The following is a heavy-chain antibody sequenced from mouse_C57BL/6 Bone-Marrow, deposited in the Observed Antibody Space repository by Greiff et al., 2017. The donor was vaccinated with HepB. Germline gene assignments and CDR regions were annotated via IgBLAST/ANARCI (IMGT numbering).Heavy chain of an antibody. CDR3: ARSATVVATPFDY. CDR2: INPGSGGT. J-gene: IGHJ2*01. Sequence: VKLQESGAELVRPGTSVKVSCKASGYAFTNYLIEWVKQRPGQGLEWIGVINPGSGGTNYNEKFKGKAPLTADKSSSTAYMQLSSLTSEDSAVYFCARSATVVATPFDYWGQGTTLTVSS. CDR1: GYAFTNYL. D-gene: IGHD1-1*01. V-gene: IGHV1-54*01.